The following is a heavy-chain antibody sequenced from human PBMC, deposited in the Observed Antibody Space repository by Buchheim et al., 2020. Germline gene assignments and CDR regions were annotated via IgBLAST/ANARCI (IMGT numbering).Heavy chain of an antibody. CDR1: GGSISSGGYY. D-gene: IGHD2-2*02. Sequence: QVQLQESGPGLVKPSQTLSLTCTVSGGSISSGGYYWSWIRQHPGKGLEWIGYIYYSGSTHYNPSLKSRVTVSVDTSKNQFSLKLSSVTAADTAVYYCARVVCSDTTCYSEDWIDPWGQGTL. J-gene: IGHJ5*02. V-gene: IGHV4-31*03. CDR3: ARVVCSDTTCYSEDWIDP. CDR2: IYYSGST.